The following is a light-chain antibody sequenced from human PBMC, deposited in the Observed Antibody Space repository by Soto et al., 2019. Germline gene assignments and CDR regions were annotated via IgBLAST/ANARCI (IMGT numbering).Light chain of an antibody. CDR1: SSNIGAGYD. CDR2: GNI. CDR3: QSYDSSLSGPYVV. Sequence: QAVVTQPPSVSGAPGQRVTISCTGSSSNIGAGYDVHWYQQLPGTAPKLLIYGNINRPSGVPDRFSGSKSGTSASLAITGLQAEDEADYYCQSYDSSLSGPYVVFGGGTKLTVL. V-gene: IGLV1-40*01. J-gene: IGLJ2*01.